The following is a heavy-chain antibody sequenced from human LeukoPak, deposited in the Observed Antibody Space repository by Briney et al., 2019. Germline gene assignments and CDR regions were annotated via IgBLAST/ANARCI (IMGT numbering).Heavy chain of an antibody. V-gene: IGHV3-48*03. CDR3: ARDTDSSGWPGLNDY. CDR1: GFTFSSYE. J-gene: IGHJ4*02. D-gene: IGHD6-19*01. CDR2: ISSSGSTI. Sequence: GGSLRLSCAASGFTFSSYEMNWVRQAPGKGLEWVSYISSSGSTIYYADSVKGRFTISRGNAKNSLYLQMNSLRAEDTAVYYCARDTDSSGWPGLNDYWGQGTLVTVSS.